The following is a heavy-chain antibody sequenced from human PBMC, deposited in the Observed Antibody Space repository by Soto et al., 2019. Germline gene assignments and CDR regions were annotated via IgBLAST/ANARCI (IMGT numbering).Heavy chain of an antibody. D-gene: IGHD2-15*01. J-gene: IGHJ4*02. V-gene: IGHV3-30*18. Sequence: QVQLVESGGGVVQPGRSLRLSCAASGVTFSNFGMHWVRQAPGKGREWVAVISSDGSDKYYSDSVKGRFTISRDNSKNTLFLQMNSLRVEDTAVYYCAKGSEVARQELDYWGQGTLVTVSS. CDR2: ISSDGSDK. CDR3: AKGSEVARQELDY. CDR1: GVTFSNFG.